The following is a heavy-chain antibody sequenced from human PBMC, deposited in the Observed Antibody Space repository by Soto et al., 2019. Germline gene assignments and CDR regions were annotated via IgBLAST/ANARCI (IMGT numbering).Heavy chain of an antibody. V-gene: IGHV4-30-4*01. D-gene: IGHD5-18*01. Sequence: QVQLQESGPGLVKPSQTLSLTCIVSGGSISNVNDCWSWIRQRPDKVLECIGHIYSGGSIYTNPSLTSRCTVLVRTSKNQFSLQLSSVIAADPAVYDCARGPAGYKVDYWGQGTLVTVSS. CDR3: ARGPAGYKVDY. CDR2: IYSGGSI. CDR1: GGSISNVNDC. J-gene: IGHJ4*01.